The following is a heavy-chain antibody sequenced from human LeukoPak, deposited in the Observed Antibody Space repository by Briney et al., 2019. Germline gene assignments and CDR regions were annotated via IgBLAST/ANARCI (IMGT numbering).Heavy chain of an antibody. Sequence: GGSLRLSCVASGFTFSDYAMHWVRQAPGKGLEWVAFIRSDATNEYYSDSVRGRFTISRDNSKNTLYLQMSSLRIGDTAVYYCAKGASVLRYFDWLFFPSDYWGQGTLVTVSS. CDR3: AKGASVLRYFDWLFFPSDY. CDR1: GFTFSDYA. J-gene: IGHJ4*02. CDR2: IRSDATNE. V-gene: IGHV3-30*02. D-gene: IGHD3-9*01.